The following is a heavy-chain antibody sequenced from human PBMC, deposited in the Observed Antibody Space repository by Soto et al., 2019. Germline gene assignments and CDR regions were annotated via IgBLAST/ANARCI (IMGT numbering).Heavy chain of an antibody. V-gene: IGHV4-59*05. CDR3: ARHTPAISISDH. D-gene: IGHD2-15*01. CDR1: GGYISNYY. J-gene: IGHJ4*02. CDR2: INYSGST. Sequence: SETLSLTCTVSGGYISNYYWNWIRQSPGKGLEWIGSINYSGSTYYNPSLKSRVTISVDTSKNQFSLKLSSVTAADTAVYYCARHTPAISISDHWGQGTLVTVSS.